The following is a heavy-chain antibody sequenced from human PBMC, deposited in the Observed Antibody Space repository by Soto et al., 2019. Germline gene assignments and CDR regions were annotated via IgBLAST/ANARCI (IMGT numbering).Heavy chain of an antibody. Sequence: PSETLSLTCAVYGGSFSDYYWSWIRQPPGKGLEWIGYIYYSGSTYYNPSLKSRVTISVDTSKNQFSLKLSSVTAADTAVYYCARDSRYPYYFDYWGQGTLVTVSS. J-gene: IGHJ4*02. CDR3: ARDSRYPYYFDY. CDR2: IYYSGST. CDR1: GGSFSDYY. D-gene: IGHD1-26*01. V-gene: IGHV4-30-4*01.